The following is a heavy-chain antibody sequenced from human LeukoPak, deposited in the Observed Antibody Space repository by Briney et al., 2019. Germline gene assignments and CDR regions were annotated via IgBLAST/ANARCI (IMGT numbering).Heavy chain of an antibody. J-gene: IGHJ4*02. CDR2: IYTSGST. D-gene: IGHD3-9*01. V-gene: IGHV4-4*07. CDR1: GGSISSYY. Sequence: SETLSLTCTVSGGSISSYYWGWIRQPAGKGLEWIGRIYTSGSTNYNPSLKRRVTMSVDTSKNQFSLELSSVTAADTAVYYCAGMYYDILTGQSDYWGQGTLVTVSS. CDR3: AGMYYDILTGQSDY.